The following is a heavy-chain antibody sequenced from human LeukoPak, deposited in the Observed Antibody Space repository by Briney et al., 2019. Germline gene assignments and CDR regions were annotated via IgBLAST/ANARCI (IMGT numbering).Heavy chain of an antibody. CDR3: ARSSSNYYDSSGQPTDAFDI. V-gene: IGHV4-34*01. D-gene: IGHD3-22*01. J-gene: IGHJ3*02. Sequence: SETLSLTCAVYGGSFSGYYWSWIRQPPGKGLEWIGEINHSGSTNYNPSLKSRVTISVDTSKNQFSLKLSSVTAADTAVYYCARSSSNYYDSSGQPTDAFDIWGQGTMVTVSS. CDR1: GGSFSGYY. CDR2: INHSGST.